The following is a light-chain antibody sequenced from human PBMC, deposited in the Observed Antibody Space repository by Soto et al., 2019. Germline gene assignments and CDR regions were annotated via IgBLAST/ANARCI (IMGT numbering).Light chain of an antibody. V-gene: IGKV3-15*01. CDR3: QHNNCRPKWT. CDR2: GAS. Sequence: EIVMTQSPATLSLSPGERATLSCRASQSFTSNLAWYQQKPGQAPTLLIYGASNRATGIPARFSGSGSGTVFPTTISSLPSEYSAVYCCQHNNCRPKWTFGQGTKLEIK. J-gene: IGKJ1*01. CDR1: QSFTSN.